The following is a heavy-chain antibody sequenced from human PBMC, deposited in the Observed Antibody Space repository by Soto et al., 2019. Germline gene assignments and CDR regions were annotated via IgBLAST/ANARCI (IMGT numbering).Heavy chain of an antibody. CDR1: GGSISSSSYS. J-gene: IGHJ4*02. Sequence: TSETLSLTCTVSGGSISSSSYSWTWIRQPAGKGLQWIGHIYSSGSANYSPSLKSRVSMSVDSSKNQISLKLSSVTAADTAVYYCATIVGANDYWGQGALVTVSS. V-gene: IGHV4-61*09. CDR3: ATIVGANDY. CDR2: IYSSGSA. D-gene: IGHD1-26*01.